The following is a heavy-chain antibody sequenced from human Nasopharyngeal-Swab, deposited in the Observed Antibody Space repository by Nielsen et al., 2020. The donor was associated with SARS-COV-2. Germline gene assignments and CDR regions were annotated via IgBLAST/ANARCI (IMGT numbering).Heavy chain of an antibody. CDR3: ARATAYGRDYSNYLYYYGMDV. V-gene: IGHV3-11*04. CDR2: ISSSGSTI. J-gene: IGHJ6*02. Sequence: GESLKIYCAASGFTFSDYYMSWIRQAPGKGLEWVSYISSSGSTIYYADSVKGRFTISRDNAKNSLYLQMNSLRAEDTAVYYCARATAYGRDYSNYLYYYGMDVWGQGTTVTVSS. D-gene: IGHD4-11*01. CDR1: GFTFSDYY.